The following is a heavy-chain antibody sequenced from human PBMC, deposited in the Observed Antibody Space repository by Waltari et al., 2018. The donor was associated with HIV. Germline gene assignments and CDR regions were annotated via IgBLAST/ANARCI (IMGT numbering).Heavy chain of an antibody. J-gene: IGHJ4*02. Sequence: QLQLQESGPGLVKPSETLSLTCTVSGGSISSSSYYWGWIRQPPGKGLEWIGSIYYSGSTYYNPSLKSRVTISVDTSKNQFSLKLSSVTAADTAVYYCARRDLPGYSYGYSDYWGQGTLVTVSS. CDR3: ARRDLPGYSYGYSDY. V-gene: IGHV4-39*01. CDR2: IYYSGST. CDR1: GGSISSSSYY. D-gene: IGHD5-18*01.